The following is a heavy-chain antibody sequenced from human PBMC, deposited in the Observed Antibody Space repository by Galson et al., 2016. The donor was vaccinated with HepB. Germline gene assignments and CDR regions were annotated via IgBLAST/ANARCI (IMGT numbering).Heavy chain of an antibody. V-gene: IGHV3-23*01. D-gene: IGHD4-17*01. CDR3: AKGLYGDYSYFDD. Sequence: SLRLSCAASGFTFNIHAMSWVRQAPGKGLEWVAAIAGSGAPTNYADSVKGRFTISRDNSKNTLYLQMNRLRAEDTAENYCAKGLYGDYSYFDDWGQGTLVTVAS. CDR2: IAGSGAPT. CDR1: GFTFNIHA. J-gene: IGHJ4*02.